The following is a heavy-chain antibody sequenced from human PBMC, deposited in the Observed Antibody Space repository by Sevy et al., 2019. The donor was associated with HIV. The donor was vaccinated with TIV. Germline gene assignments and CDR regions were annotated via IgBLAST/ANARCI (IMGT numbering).Heavy chain of an antibody. J-gene: IGHJ4*02. D-gene: IGHD6-13*01. CDR3: AKNTAAVGTGGFDY. V-gene: IGHV3-30*02. CDR1: GFTFSYSG. Sequence: GGSLRLSCAASGFTFSYSGMHWVRQAPGQGLEWVTFIQYDGNNKYYADSVKGGFTISRDNSKNTLYLQMNSLRSDDTAVYYCAKNTAAVGTGGFDYWGQGTLVTVSS. CDR2: IQYDGNNK.